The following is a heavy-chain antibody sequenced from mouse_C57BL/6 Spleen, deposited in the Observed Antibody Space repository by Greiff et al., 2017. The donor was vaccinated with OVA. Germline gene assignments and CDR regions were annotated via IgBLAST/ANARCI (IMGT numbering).Heavy chain of an antibody. V-gene: IGHV1-59*01. J-gene: IGHJ3*01. Sequence: VQLQQPGAELVRPGTSVKLSCKASGYTFTSYWMHWVKQRPGQGLEWIGVIDPTDSYTNYNQKFKGKATLTVDTSSSTAYMQLSSLTSEDSAVYYRARWDTTVVPFAYWGQGTLVTVSA. CDR3: ARWDTTVVPFAY. D-gene: IGHD1-1*01. CDR2: IDPTDSYT. CDR1: GYTFTSYW.